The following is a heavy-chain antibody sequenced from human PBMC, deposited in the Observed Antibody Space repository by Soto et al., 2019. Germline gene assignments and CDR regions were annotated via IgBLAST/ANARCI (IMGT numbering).Heavy chain of an antibody. Sequence: EVQLLESGGGWVQPGGSLRLSCAASGFTFSSYSMDWVRQAPGKGLEWVSSISGSGDRPYYGDSVKGRFTISRDNSKNTVYLQMNSLRAEDTAVYYCAKDLRGSTSCYGCYFDYWGQGTLVTVSS. CDR1: GFTFSSYS. CDR3: AKDLRGSTSCYGCYFDY. V-gene: IGHV3-23*01. CDR2: ISGSGDRP. D-gene: IGHD2-2*01. J-gene: IGHJ4*02.